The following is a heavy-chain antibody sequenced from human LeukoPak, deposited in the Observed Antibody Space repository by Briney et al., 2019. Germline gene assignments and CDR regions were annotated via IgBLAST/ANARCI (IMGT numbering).Heavy chain of an antibody. Sequence: GASVKVSCKASGGTFSSYAISWVRQAPGQGLEWMGRIIPILGIANYAQKFQGRVTITADKSTSTAYMELSSLRSADTAVYYCASLTRIAAAGTLDYWGQGTLVTVSS. J-gene: IGHJ4*02. D-gene: IGHD6-13*01. V-gene: IGHV1-69*04. CDR2: IIPILGIA. CDR1: GGTFSSYA. CDR3: ASLTRIAAAGTLDY.